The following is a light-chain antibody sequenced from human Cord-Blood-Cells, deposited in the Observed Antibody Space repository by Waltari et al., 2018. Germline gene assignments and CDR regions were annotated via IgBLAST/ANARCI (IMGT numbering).Light chain of an antibody. Sequence: QSALTQPASVSGPHGQSITISCTGPSSDAGSYNLVSWYQQHPGKAPKLMIYEVSKRPSGVSNRFSGSKSGNTASLTISGLQAEDEADYYCCSYAGSSTFVVFGGGTKLTVL. J-gene: IGLJ2*01. CDR2: EVS. V-gene: IGLV2-23*02. CDR1: SSDAGSYNL. CDR3: CSYAGSSTFVV.